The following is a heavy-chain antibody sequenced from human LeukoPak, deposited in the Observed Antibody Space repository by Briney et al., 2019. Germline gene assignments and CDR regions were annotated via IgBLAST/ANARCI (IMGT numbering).Heavy chain of an antibody. CDR1: GFTFSNYE. CDR3: ARAVPAPGTPENAFDI. V-gene: IGHV3-30*04. CDR2: ISRDGTLQ. D-gene: IGHD6-13*01. J-gene: IGHJ3*02. Sequence: PGGSLRLSCAASGFTFSNYEMNWVRQAPGEGLEWVAVISRDGTLQYYADSVKGRLTISRDNSQNTLYLQMNSLSTEDTALYYCARAVPAPGTPENAFDIWGQGTMVTVSS.